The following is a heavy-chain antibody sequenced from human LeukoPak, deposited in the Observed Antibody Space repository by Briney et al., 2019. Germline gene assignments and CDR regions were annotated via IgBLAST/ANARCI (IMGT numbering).Heavy chain of an antibody. CDR3: AKDSYPGIAVAGTTRKNYFDY. V-gene: IGHV3-23*01. Sequence: GGSLRPSCAASGFTFSSFAVSWVRQAPGKGLEWVSAISGSGGSTYYADSVKGRFTISRDNSKNSLYLQMNSLRTEDTALYYCAKDSYPGIAVAGTTRKNYFDYWGQGTLVTVSS. J-gene: IGHJ4*02. CDR1: GFTFSSFA. D-gene: IGHD6-19*01. CDR2: ISGSGGST.